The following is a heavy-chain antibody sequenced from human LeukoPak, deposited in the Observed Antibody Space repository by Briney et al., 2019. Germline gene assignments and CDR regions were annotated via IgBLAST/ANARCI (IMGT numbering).Heavy chain of an antibody. J-gene: IGHJ5*02. CDR1: GGSISSGSYY. CDR3: ARGPRSIAVAGREVPWFDP. V-gene: IGHV4-61*02. Sequence: SETLSLTCTVSGGSISSGSYYWSWIRQPAGKGLEWIGRIYTSGSTNYNPSLKSRVTISVDTSKNQFSLKLSSVTAADTAVYYCARGPRSIAVAGREVPWFDPWGQGTLVTVSS. D-gene: IGHD6-19*01. CDR2: IYTSGST.